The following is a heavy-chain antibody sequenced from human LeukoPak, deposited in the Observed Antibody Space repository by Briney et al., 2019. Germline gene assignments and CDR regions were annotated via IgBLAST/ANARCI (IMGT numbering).Heavy chain of an antibody. V-gene: IGHV1-8*03. CDR2: MNPNSGNT. CDR3: ARRPRFGRGYYRTHWFDP. D-gene: IGHD3-22*01. J-gene: IGHJ5*02. Sequence: ASVKVFCKASGYTFTSYDINWVRQATGQGLEWMGWMNPNSGNTGYAQKFQGRVTITRNTSISTAYMELSSLRSEDTAVYYCARRPRFGRGYYRTHWFDPWGQGTLVTVSS. CDR1: GYTFTSYD.